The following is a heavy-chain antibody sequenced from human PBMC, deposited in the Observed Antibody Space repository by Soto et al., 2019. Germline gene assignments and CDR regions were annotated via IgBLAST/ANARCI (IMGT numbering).Heavy chain of an antibody. CDR2: ISAYNDNT. V-gene: IGHV1-18*01. J-gene: IGHJ4*02. CDR3: TRDHTPYCSGGSCYSNGLDY. CDR1: GYTFTSYG. Sequence: QVQLVQSGAEVKKPGASGKVSCNASGYTFTSYGISWVRQAPGQGLEWMGWISAYNDNTNYAQKLQGRVTMTTDTSTSTAYMVLRSLRSDDTAVYYCTRDHTPYCSGGSCYSNGLDYRGQRTLVTVSS. D-gene: IGHD2-15*01.